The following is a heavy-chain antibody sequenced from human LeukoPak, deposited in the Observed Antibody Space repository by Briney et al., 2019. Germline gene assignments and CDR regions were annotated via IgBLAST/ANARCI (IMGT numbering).Heavy chain of an antibody. Sequence: GGSLRLSCAASGFTFSSHEMNWVRQAPGKVLEWVSYISSSGSTIYYADSVKGRFTISRDNAKNSLYLQMNSLRAEDTAVYYCARTGDFDPSFDYWGQGTLVTVSS. CDR2: ISSSGSTI. CDR3: ARTGDFDPSFDY. V-gene: IGHV3-48*03. CDR1: GFTFSSHE. D-gene: IGHD3-9*01. J-gene: IGHJ4*02.